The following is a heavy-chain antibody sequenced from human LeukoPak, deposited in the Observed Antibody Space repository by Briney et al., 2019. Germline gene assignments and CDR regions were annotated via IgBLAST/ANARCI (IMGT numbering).Heavy chain of an antibody. CDR2: INTHTGDP. V-gene: IGHV7-4-1*02. Sequence: ASVKVSCKASGYTFTSYALNWVRQAPGQGLEWMGWINTHTGDPTYAQGFTGRFVFSLDASARTTFLQISSLKPDDTAMYYCARSPGGPHNTYDSWGQGTLVTVFS. J-gene: IGHJ4*02. CDR1: GYTFTSYA. D-gene: IGHD4-23*01. CDR3: ARSPGGPHNTYDS.